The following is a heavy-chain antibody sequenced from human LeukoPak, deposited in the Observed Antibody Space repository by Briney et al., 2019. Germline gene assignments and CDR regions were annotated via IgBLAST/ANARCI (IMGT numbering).Heavy chain of an antibody. CDR3: AKGYSSSPGMFDY. CDR2: IFHTGNT. V-gene: IGHV4-30-2*01. D-gene: IGHD6-13*01. Sequence: PSETLSLTCTGSGGSISSGGYYWSWIRQPPGKGLEWIGYIFHTGNTYYNPSLKSRVTISVDTSKNQFSLKLSSVTAADTAVYYCAKGYSSSPGMFDYWGQGTLVTVSS. CDR1: GGSISSGGYY. J-gene: IGHJ4*02.